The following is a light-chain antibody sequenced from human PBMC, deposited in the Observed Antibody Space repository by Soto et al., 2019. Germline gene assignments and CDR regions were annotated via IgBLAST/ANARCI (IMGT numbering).Light chain of an antibody. CDR2: DAS. Sequence: EIMLQQSQNALSLSPAGRDTLSCQATQSVGSRLAWYQQKGGQPPRVVIYDASSRATGIPDRFSGSGSGTDFTLTITRLEPEDFAVYYCQQRSKWPITFGQGTRLQIK. J-gene: IGKJ5*01. CDR3: QQRSKWPIT. CDR1: QSVGSR. V-gene: IGKV3D-20*02.